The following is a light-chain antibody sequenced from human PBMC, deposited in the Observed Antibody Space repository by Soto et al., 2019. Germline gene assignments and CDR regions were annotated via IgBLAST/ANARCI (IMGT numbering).Light chain of an antibody. CDR2: EVS. CDR3: SSYTSSSTYV. J-gene: IGLJ1*01. CDR1: SSDVGRYNY. V-gene: IGLV2-14*01. Sequence: QSALTQPASASGSPGQSITISCTGTSSDVGRYNYVSWYKQHPGKAPKLMIYEVSNRPSGVSNRFSGSKSGNTGSLPFSGLQAEDEADYYCSSYTSSSTYVVGTGTKVTVL.